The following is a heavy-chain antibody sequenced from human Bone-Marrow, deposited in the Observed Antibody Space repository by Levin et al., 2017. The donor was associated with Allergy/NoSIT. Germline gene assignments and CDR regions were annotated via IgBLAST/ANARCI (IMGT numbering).Heavy chain of an antibody. CDR1: GYTFTGYY. CDR3: AREGQGAYGMDV. D-gene: IGHD3-16*01. CDR2: INPNSGGT. Sequence: ASVKVSCKASGYTFTGYYMHWVRQAPGQGLEWMGWINPNSGGTNYAQKFQGWVTMTRDTSISTAYMELSRLRSDDTAVYCCAREGQGAYGMDVWGQGTTVTVSS. V-gene: IGHV1-2*04. J-gene: IGHJ6*02.